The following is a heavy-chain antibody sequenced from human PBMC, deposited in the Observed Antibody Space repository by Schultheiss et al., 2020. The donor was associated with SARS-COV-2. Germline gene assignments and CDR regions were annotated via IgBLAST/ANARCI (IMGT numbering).Heavy chain of an antibody. CDR1: GFTFSSYA. D-gene: IGHD3-22*01. Sequence: GGSLRLSCAASGFTFSSYAMSWVRQAPGKGLEWVSVIYSGGSTYYADSVKGRFTISRDNSKNTLYLQMNSLRAEDTAVYYCARGTDSSGYYPVGGLGHWGQGTLVTVSS. J-gene: IGHJ1*01. V-gene: IGHV3-53*01. CDR3: ARGTDSSGYYPVGGLGH. CDR2: IYSGGST.